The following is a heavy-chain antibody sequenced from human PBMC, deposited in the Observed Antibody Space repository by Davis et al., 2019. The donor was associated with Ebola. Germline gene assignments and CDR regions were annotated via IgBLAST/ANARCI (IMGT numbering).Heavy chain of an antibody. V-gene: IGHV1-58*02. D-gene: IGHD4-11*01. CDR2: IVVGSGNT. Sequence: SVKVSCKASGFTFTSSAMQWVRQARGQRLEWIGWIVVGSGNTNYAQKFQERVTITRDMSTSTAYMELSSLRSEDTAVYYCARDPGTTVGIYYYYGMDVWGQGTTVTVSS. CDR3: ARDPGTTVGIYYYYGMDV. CDR1: GFTFTSSA. J-gene: IGHJ6*02.